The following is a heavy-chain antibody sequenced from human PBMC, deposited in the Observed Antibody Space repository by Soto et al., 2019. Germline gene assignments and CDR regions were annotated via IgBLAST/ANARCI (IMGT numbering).Heavy chain of an antibody. D-gene: IGHD2-8*01. Sequence: SETLSLTCTVSGGSISSYYWSWIRQPPGKGLEWIGYIYYSGSTNYNPSLKSRVTISVDTSKNQFSLKLSSVTAADTAVYYCARDIRCNNGVCHYGMDVWGQGTTVTVS. CDR2: IYYSGST. J-gene: IGHJ6*02. CDR3: ARDIRCNNGVCHYGMDV. V-gene: IGHV4-59*01. CDR1: GGSISSYY.